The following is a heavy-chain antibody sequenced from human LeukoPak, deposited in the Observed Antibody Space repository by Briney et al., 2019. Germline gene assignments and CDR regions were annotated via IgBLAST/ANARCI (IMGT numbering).Heavy chain of an antibody. CDR2: IKHDGSEK. Sequence: GGSLRLSCAASGFTFSSFWINWVRQAPGKGLEWVANIKHDGSEKYYVDSVKGRFTISRDNAKSSLFLQMNSLRVEDTAVYYCARGMTTGDWGQGTLVTVSS. D-gene: IGHD4-17*01. CDR1: GFTFSSFW. CDR3: ARGMTTGD. J-gene: IGHJ4*02. V-gene: IGHV3-7*05.